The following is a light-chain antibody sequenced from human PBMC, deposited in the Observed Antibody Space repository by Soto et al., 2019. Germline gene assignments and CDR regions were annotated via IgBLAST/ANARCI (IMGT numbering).Light chain of an antibody. CDR3: QSYDSSLSGFAV. CDR2: GNS. Sequence: QSLLTQPPSVSGAPGQRVTISCTGSSPNIGAGYDVHWYQQLPGTAPKLLIYGNSNRPSGVPDRFSGSKSGTSASLAITGLQAEDEADYYCQSYDSSLSGFAVFGGGTQLTVL. CDR1: SPNIGAGYD. V-gene: IGLV1-40*01. J-gene: IGLJ7*01.